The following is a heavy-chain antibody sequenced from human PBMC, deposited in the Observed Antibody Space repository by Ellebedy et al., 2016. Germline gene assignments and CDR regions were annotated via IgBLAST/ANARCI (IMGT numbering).Heavy chain of an antibody. CDR3: VREGGGGWFDP. D-gene: IGHD4-23*01. J-gene: IGHJ5*02. CDR2: ISVYNGDT. CDR1: GYTFRSYT. Sequence: ASVKVSCXASGYTFRSYTISWLRQAPGQGLEWMGWISVYNGDTHYAQKVQGRVTMTTDTSMRTAYLEVRSLRSADTAVYYCVREGGGGWFDPWGQGTLVTVSS. V-gene: IGHV1-18*01.